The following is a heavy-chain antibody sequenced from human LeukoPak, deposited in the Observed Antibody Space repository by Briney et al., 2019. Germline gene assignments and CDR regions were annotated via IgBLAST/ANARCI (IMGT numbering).Heavy chain of an antibody. CDR2: INPNSGGT. CDR1: GYTFTGYY. D-gene: IGHD3-9*01. V-gene: IGHV1-2*02. CDR3: ARVHYDILTGYYYYYGMDV. Sequence: GASVKVSCKASGYTFTGYYMQWVRQAPGQGLEWMGWINPNSGGTNYAQKFQGRVTMTRDTSISTAYMELSRLRSDDTAVYYCARVHYDILTGYYYYYGMDVWGQGTTVTVSS. J-gene: IGHJ6*02.